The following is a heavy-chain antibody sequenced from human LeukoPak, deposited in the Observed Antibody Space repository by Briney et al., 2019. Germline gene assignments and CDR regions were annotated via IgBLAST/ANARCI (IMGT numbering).Heavy chain of an antibody. CDR3: ARTIAMIVVVIRPDAFDI. J-gene: IGHJ3*02. D-gene: IGHD3-22*01. Sequence: ASVKVSCKASGYTFTSYGISWVRQAPGQGLEWMGWISAYNCNTNYAQKLQGRVTMTTDTSTSTAYMEPRSLRSDETAVYYCARTIAMIVVVIRPDAFDIWGQGTMVTVSS. CDR1: GYTFTSYG. V-gene: IGHV1-18*01. CDR2: ISAYNCNT.